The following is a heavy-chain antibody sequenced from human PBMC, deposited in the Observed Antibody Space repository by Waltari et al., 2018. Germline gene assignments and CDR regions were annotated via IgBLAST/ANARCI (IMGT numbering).Heavy chain of an antibody. J-gene: IGHJ4*02. CDR1: GFTFSGFA. V-gene: IGHV3-73*02. CDR3: TSSNPGY. CDR2: IRSKANSYAT. Sequence: EVQLVESGGGLVQPGGSLKLSCAASGFTFSGFALHWVRQASGKGLEWVGRIRSKANSYATAYAASVKGRFTISRDDSKNTAYLQMNSLKTEDTAVYYCTSSNPGYWGQGTLVTVSS.